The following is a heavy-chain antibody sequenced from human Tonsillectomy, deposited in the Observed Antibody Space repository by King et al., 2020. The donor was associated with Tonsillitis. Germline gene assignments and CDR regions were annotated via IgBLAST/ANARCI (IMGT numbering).Heavy chain of an antibody. J-gene: IGHJ5*02. CDR1: EFTFNSYT. Sequence: VQLVESGGGVVQPGRSLRLSCAASEFTFNSYTMHWVRQAPGKGLEWVAVISYDGNNKYYADSVKGRFTISRDNSRNTLYLQMNSLRVEDTAVYYCAGEGASWYFLVNWFDPGGQGTLVTVSS. V-gene: IGHV3-30*04. CDR3: AGEGASWYFLVNWFDP. CDR2: ISYDGNNK. D-gene: IGHD6-13*01.